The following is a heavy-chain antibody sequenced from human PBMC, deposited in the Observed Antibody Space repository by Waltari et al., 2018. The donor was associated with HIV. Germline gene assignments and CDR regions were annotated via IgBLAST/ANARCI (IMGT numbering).Heavy chain of an antibody. J-gene: IGHJ4*02. Sequence: QVQLVESGGGLVQPGGSLRLSCAASGFIFRDFAIHWVRQAPGKGLEWVAVISRDGSSKYDADSVQGRFTISRDNSKNSLHLHMNSLRPKDTAVYYCAREGIVAAPFDFWGLGTLVTVSS. V-gene: IGHV3-30*01. CDR2: ISRDGSSK. CDR3: AREGIVAAPFDF. D-gene: IGHD2-15*01. CDR1: GFIFRDFA.